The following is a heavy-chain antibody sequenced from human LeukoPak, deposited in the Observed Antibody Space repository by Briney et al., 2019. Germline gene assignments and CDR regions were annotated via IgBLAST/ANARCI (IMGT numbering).Heavy chain of an antibody. D-gene: IGHD2-2*01. Sequence: SETLSLTCTVSGGSISSYYWSWIRQPAGKGLEWIGRIYTSGSTNYNPSLKSRVTMSVDTSKNQFSPKLSSVTAADTAVYYCARAAPYCSSTSCYPYYYYGMDVWDQGTTVTVSS. CDR2: IYTSGST. CDR3: ARAAPYCSSTSCYPYYYYGMDV. CDR1: GGSISSYY. V-gene: IGHV4-4*07. J-gene: IGHJ6*02.